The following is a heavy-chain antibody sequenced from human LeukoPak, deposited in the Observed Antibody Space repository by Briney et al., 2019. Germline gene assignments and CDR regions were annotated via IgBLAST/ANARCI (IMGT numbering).Heavy chain of an antibody. J-gene: IGHJ6*02. CDR2: ISWNSGSI. CDR3: AKERLFVLRFLDRTPTGMDV. CDR1: GFTFDDYA. D-gene: IGHD3-3*01. V-gene: IGHV3-9*01. Sequence: GGSLRLSCAASGFTFDDYAMHWVRQAPGKGLEWVSGISWNSGSIGYADSVKGRFTISRDNSKNTLYLQMNSLRAEDTAVYYCAKERLFVLRFLDRTPTGMDVWGQGTTVTVSS.